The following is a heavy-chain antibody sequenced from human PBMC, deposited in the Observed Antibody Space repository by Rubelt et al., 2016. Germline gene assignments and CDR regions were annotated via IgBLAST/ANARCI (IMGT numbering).Heavy chain of an antibody. CDR3: ARVNSLVGY. J-gene: IGHJ4*02. V-gene: IGHV4-38-2*02. CDR1: GYSISSGYY. D-gene: IGHD2-21*01. Sequence: QVQLQESGPGLVKPSETLSLTCTVSGYSISSGYYWGWIRQPPGKGLEWIGSIYHSGSTYYNPSLKSGVTKSVDTSKNQFSMKLSSVTDADTAVDYCARVNSLVGYWGQGTLVTVSS. CDR2: IYHSGST.